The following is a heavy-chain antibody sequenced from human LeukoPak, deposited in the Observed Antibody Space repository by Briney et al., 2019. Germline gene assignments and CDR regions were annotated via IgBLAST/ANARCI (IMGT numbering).Heavy chain of an antibody. CDR3: AKMVTAHDY. CDR2: ISATGGTT. Sequence: GGSLRLSCAGSGFTFSSYALSWVRQAPGKGLKWVSSISATGGTTYYADSVKGRFTISRDNSKNTLSVQMNSLRAEDTAVYYCAKMVTAHDYWGQGTLVTVSS. D-gene: IGHD2-21*02. V-gene: IGHV3-23*01. CDR1: GFTFSSYA. J-gene: IGHJ4*02.